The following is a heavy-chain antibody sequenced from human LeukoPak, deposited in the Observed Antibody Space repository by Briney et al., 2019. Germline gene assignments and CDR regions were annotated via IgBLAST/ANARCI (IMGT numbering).Heavy chain of an antibody. CDR2: ISGSGGLT. CDR3: AKVFGIVVVPAAADAFDI. J-gene: IGHJ3*02. Sequence: PGGSLRLSCAASGFTFSIYAMSWVRQAPGKGLEWVSSISGSGGLTYYAGSVKGRFTISRDNSKNTLYLQMNSLRAEDTAVYYCAKVFGIVVVPAAADAFDIWGQGTMVTVSS. CDR1: GFTFSIYA. V-gene: IGHV3-23*01. D-gene: IGHD2-2*01.